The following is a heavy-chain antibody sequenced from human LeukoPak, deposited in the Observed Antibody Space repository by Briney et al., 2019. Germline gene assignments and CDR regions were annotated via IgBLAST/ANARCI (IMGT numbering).Heavy chain of an antibody. CDR2: IRSKAYCVTT. CDR1: GFPFGDSS. D-gene: IGHD2-21*02. J-gene: IGHJ4*02. Sequence: RGGSLTLSCTPSGFPFGDSSVSWVRQAPGEGFGWVGFIRSKAYCVTTEYATSVKGRFTISRDHSKRIDYLQLNSLRAEDTGMYYGAKADCSEYWGRGTLVTVSS. V-gene: IGHV3-49*04. CDR3: AKADCSEY.